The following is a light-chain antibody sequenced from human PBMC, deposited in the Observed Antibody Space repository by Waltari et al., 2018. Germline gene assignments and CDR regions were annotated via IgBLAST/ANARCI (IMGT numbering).Light chain of an antibody. J-gene: IGLJ2*01. CDR1: SNDVGGYNS. CDR2: DVS. V-gene: IGLV2-14*01. Sequence: QSALTQPASVSGSPGQSVTIFCAGTSNDVGGYNSVSCYQERPGQAPRVIIYDVSDRPSGVSDRFSGSKSGNTASLTISGLQAEDEADYYCSSQSSNDVVLFGGGTKLTVL. CDR3: SSQSSNDVVL.